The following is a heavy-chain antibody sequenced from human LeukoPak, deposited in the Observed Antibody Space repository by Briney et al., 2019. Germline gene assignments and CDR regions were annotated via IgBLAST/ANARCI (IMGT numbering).Heavy chain of an antibody. J-gene: IGHJ4*02. Sequence: VGSLRLSPAASGFAFTDYDMHWVRQATRGGLEWVSSIGKAGDTYYADSVKGRFTISRENANNHFYLQMNSLRAGDTAVYFWASLGESIYWGQGTLVTVSS. CDR2: IGKAGDT. D-gene: IGHD3-16*01. CDR1: GFAFTDYD. V-gene: IGHV3-13*01. CDR3: ASLGESIY.